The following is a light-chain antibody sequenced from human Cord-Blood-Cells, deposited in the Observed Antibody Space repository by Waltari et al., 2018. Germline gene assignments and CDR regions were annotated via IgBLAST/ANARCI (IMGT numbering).Light chain of an antibody. V-gene: IGKV1-39*01. CDR2: AAS. CDR1: QSISSY. Sequence: DIQMTQSPSSLSASVGDRVTITCRASQSISSYLNWYQQKPGKAPKLLIYAASSLQSGVPSRFSGSGCSTECTLTNSSLQPEDFSTYYWQQRYNTPPYSFGQGTKLEIK. CDR3: QQRYNTPPYS. J-gene: IGKJ2*03.